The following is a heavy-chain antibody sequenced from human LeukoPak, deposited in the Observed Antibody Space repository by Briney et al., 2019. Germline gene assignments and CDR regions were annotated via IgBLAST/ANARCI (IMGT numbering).Heavy chain of an antibody. Sequence: GGSLRLSCAASGFTFSSYAMHWVRQAPGKGLEWVAVISYDGSNKYYADSVKGRFTISRDNSKNTLYLQMNSLRAEDTAVYYCARGPHNLIGYSIVWGQGTLVTVSS. CDR3: ARGPHNLIGYSIV. CDR2: ISYDGSNK. CDR1: GFTFSSYA. V-gene: IGHV3-30-3*01. J-gene: IGHJ4*02. D-gene: IGHD3-22*01.